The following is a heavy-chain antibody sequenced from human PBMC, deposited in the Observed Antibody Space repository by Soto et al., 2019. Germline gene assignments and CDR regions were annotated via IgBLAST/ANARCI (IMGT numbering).Heavy chain of an antibody. CDR3: ATSYGSGSSPFDY. CDR2: VNPILAMS. V-gene: IGHV1-69*02. J-gene: IGHJ4*02. CDR1: GDTFSFYT. D-gene: IGHD3-10*01. Sequence: QVQLVQSGAEVKKPGSSVKVSCKASGDTFSFYTLNWVRQAPGQGFEWVGRVNPILAMSSSAHKFQGRVSRFAERSAGAAHMELRSLRSDDTAVYYCATSYGSGSSPFDYWGQGTLVTVSS.